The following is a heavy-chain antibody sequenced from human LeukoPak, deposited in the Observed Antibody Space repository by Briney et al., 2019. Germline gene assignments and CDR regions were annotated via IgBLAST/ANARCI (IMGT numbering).Heavy chain of an antibody. J-gene: IGHJ1*01. CDR3: ASDAVAGTVY. CDR2: ISNSGDTI. D-gene: IGHD6-19*01. V-gene: IGHV3-48*02. CDR1: GFTFSNYG. Sequence: PGGSLRLSCAVSGFTFSNYGMNWVRQAPGKGLQWISHISNSGDTIYYADSVKGRFTISRDNARNSLYLQMNSLRDEDTAVYYCASDAVAGTVYWGQGTLVTVSS.